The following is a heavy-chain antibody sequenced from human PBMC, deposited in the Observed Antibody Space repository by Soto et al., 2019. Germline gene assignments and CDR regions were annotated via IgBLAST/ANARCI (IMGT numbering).Heavy chain of an antibody. Sequence: PGGSLRLSCAASGFTFSSYGMHWVRKAPGKGLEWVAVIWYDGSNKYYADSVKGRFTISRDNSKNTLYLQMNSLRVEDTAVYYCARDRYSSGWYDLDYWGQGTLVTVSS. CDR3: ARDRYSSGWYDLDY. V-gene: IGHV3-33*01. J-gene: IGHJ4*02. CDR2: IWYDGSNK. D-gene: IGHD6-19*01. CDR1: GFTFSSYG.